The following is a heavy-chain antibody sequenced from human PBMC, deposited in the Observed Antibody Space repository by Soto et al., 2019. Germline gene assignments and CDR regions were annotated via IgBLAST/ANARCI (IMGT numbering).Heavy chain of an antibody. Sequence: GGSLRLSCAASGFTFSSYAMHWVRQAPGKGLEWVAVISYDGSNKYYADSVKGRFTISRDNSKNTLYLQMNSLRAEDTAVYYCARGDYYDSSGYYEAFDIWGQGTMVTVSS. V-gene: IGHV3-30-3*01. D-gene: IGHD3-22*01. CDR1: GFTFSSYA. CDR2: ISYDGSNK. CDR3: ARGDYYDSSGYYEAFDI. J-gene: IGHJ3*02.